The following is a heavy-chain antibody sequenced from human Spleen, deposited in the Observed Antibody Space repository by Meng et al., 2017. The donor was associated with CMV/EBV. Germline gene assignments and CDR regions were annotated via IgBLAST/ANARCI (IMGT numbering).Heavy chain of an antibody. CDR2: IYHSGTT. CDR3: ARDRANYGPNWVDP. V-gene: IGHV4-31*02. CDR1: GGSISSGGYY. Sequence: SGGSISSGGYYWSWIRQHPGEGLEWIGYIYHSGTTYYTPYLQSRVTISIDTSKNQFFLKLSSVTAADTAVYYCARDRANYGPNWVDPWGQGTLVTVSS. D-gene: IGHD3-10*01. J-gene: IGHJ5*02.